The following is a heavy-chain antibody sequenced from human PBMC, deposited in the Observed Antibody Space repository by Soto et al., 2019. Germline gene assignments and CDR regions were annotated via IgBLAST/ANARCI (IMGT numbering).Heavy chain of an antibody. J-gene: IGHJ4*02. CDR1: GLTFSSFG. V-gene: IGHV3-30*18. D-gene: IGHD6-13*01. CDR2: ISYDGIDK. Sequence: PGGSLRLSCAASGLTFSSFGIHWVRQAPGKGLEWVAVISYDGIDKNYGDSVKGRFTISRENSKNMVYLQMNSLRAEDTAVYYCAKENGYSSSWFEFDYWGQGTLVTVSS. CDR3: AKENGYSSSWFEFDY.